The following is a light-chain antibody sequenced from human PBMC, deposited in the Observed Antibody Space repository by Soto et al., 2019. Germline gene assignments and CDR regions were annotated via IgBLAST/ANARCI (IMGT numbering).Light chain of an antibody. Sequence: QSALTQPASVSGSPGQSITISCTGTSSDVGGYNYVSWYQQHPGKAPKLMIYDVSNRPSGVSNRFSGSKSCNTASLTISGLQAEDEADYYCGSYTTSTPYVFGTGTKLTVL. J-gene: IGLJ1*01. CDR1: SSDVGGYNY. V-gene: IGLV2-14*01. CDR2: DVS. CDR3: GSYTTSTPYV.